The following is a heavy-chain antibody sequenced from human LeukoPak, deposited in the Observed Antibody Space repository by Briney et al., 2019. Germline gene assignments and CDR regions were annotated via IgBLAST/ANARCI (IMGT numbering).Heavy chain of an antibody. J-gene: IGHJ4*02. CDR3: ARDSSIAVGLFDY. V-gene: IGHV1-3*01. CDR1: GYTFTSYA. CDR2: INAGNGNT. Sequence: GASVKVSCKASGYTFTSYAMHWVRQAPGQRLEWMGWINAGNGNTEYSQKFQGRVTITRDTSASTAYMELSSVRSEDTAVYYCARDSSIAVGLFDYWGQGTLVTVSS. D-gene: IGHD6-19*01.